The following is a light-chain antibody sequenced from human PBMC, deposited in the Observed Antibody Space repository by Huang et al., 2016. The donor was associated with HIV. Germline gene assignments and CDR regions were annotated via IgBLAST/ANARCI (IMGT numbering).Light chain of an antibody. CDR3: QQYNNWLLLT. J-gene: IGKJ4*01. V-gene: IGKV3-15*01. Sequence: EIVMTQSPATLSVSPGERATLSCRASQSVSSKLAWYQQKPGQAPRLLIYGVSTRATGIPARFSGSGSGTEFTLTISSLQSEDFAVYYCQQYNNWLLLTFGGGTKVEIK. CDR2: GVS. CDR1: QSVSSK.